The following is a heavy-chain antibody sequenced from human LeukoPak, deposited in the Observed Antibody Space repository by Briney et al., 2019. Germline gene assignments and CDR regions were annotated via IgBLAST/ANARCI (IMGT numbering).Heavy chain of an antibody. CDR1: GGSFSGYY. CDR2: INHSGST. D-gene: IGHD2-2*01. J-gene: IGHJ4*02. CDR3: ARGEGYCSSTSCVPFDY. Sequence: SETLSLTCAVYGGSFSGYYWSWIRQPPGKGLEWIGEINHSGSTNYNPSLKSRVTISVDTSKNQFSLKLSSVTAADTAVYYCARGEGYCSSTSCVPFDYWGQGTLVTVSS. V-gene: IGHV4-34*01.